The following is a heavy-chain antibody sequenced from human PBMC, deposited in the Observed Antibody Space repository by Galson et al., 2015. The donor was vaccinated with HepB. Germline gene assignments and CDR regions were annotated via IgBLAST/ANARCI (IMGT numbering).Heavy chain of an antibody. J-gene: IGHJ3*02. Sequence: SLRLSCAASGFTFSNYWMSWVRQAPGKGLEWVANIKQDGSEKSHVDSVKGRFTISRDNAKNSLYLQMNSLRAEDTAVYYCARRITITFIDAFDIWGQGTMVTVSS. CDR3: ARRITITFIDAFDI. CDR2: IKQDGSEK. D-gene: IGHD5-24*01. V-gene: IGHV3-7*05. CDR1: GFTFSNYW.